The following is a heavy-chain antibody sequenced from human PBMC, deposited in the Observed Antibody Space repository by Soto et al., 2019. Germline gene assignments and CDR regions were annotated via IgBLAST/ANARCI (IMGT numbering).Heavy chain of an antibody. Sequence: QITLKESGPTLVKPTQTLTLTCTFSGFSLSTRDVGVGWIRQPPGKALEWLALLYWDDDNRYSPSLRRRLTLTKDTSKNQVVLTMTNMDPVDTATYYCAHGSGWLFDYWGPGTLVHVSS. CDR1: GFSLSTRDVG. CDR2: LYWDDDN. CDR3: AHGSGWLFDY. J-gene: IGHJ4*01. V-gene: IGHV2-5*02. D-gene: IGHD6-19*01.